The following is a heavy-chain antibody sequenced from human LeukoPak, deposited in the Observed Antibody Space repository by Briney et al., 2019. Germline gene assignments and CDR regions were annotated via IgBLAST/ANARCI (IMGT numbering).Heavy chain of an antibody. CDR1: GFTLSSYS. D-gene: IGHD5-18*01. J-gene: IGHJ6*03. CDR2: ISNSSSYI. Sequence: GGSLRLSCAASGFTLSSYSMNWVRQAPGKGLEWVSSISNSSSYIYYADSVKGRFTISRDNAKNSLYLQMNSLRAEDTAVYYCARLTAMVTGAMDVWGKGTTVTVSS. V-gene: IGHV3-21*01. CDR3: ARLTAMVTGAMDV.